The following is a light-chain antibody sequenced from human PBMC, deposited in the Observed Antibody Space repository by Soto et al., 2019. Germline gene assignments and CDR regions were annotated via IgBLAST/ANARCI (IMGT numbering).Light chain of an antibody. V-gene: IGKV3-15*01. J-gene: IGKJ1*01. CDR2: GAS. Sequence: EKVMTQSPATLSVSPGERATLSCRASQSVSSNLAWYQQKPGQAPRLLMYGASTRATGIPDRFSGSGSGTEFTLTISSVQSEDFAVYYCQQHNNWPPWTFGQGTKVEIK. CDR3: QQHNNWPPWT. CDR1: QSVSSN.